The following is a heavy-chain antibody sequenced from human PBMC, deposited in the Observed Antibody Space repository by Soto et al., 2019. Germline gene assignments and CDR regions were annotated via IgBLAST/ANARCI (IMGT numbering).Heavy chain of an antibody. J-gene: IGHJ6*02. CDR1: GFTFSSYG. CDR2: IWYDGSNK. V-gene: IGHV3-33*01. CDR3: ARDRRDGYNWVEYYYYGMDV. D-gene: IGHD5-12*01. Sequence: ESGGGVVQPGRSLRLSCAASGFTFSSYGMHWVRQAPGKGLEWVAVIWYDGSNKYYADSVKGRFTISRDNSKNTLYLQMNSLRAEDTAVYYCARDRRDGYNWVEYYYYGMDVWGQGTTVTVSS.